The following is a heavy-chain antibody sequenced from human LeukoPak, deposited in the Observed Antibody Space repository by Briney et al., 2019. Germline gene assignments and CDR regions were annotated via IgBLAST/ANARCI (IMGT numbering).Heavy chain of an antibody. CDR1: GGSISSGGYS. J-gene: IGHJ3*02. D-gene: IGHD5-12*01. Sequence: SETLSLSCAVSGGSISSGGYSWSWIRQPPGKGLEWIGYIYHSGSTYYNPSLKSRITISVDTSKNQFSLKLSSVTAADTAVYYCARHSRSGYSDYESAFDIWGQGTMVIVSS. V-gene: IGHV4-30-2*03. CDR2: IYHSGST. CDR3: ARHSRSGYSDYESAFDI.